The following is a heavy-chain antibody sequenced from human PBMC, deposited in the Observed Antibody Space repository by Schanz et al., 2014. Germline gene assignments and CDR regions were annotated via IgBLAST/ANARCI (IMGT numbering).Heavy chain of an antibody. J-gene: IGHJ3*02. V-gene: IGHV3-7*01. CDR2: IKQDGSAK. Sequence: EVQLVESGGGLVQPGGSLRLCCVASGFTFSRYWMTWVRQAPGKGLEWVANIKQDGSAKNYVDSVKGRFTISRDNPKNSLCLQMNSLRAEDTALYYCAKDRLLGYQLQDAFDIWGQGTLVTVSS. CDR1: GFTFSRYW. D-gene: IGHD2-2*01. CDR3: AKDRLLGYQLQDAFDI.